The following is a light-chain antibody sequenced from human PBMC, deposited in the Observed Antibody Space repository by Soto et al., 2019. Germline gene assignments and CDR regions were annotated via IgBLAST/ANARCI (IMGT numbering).Light chain of an antibody. V-gene: IGLV2-14*01. J-gene: IGLJ1*01. CDR3: TSYTSISTYV. CDR1: SSDVGAYNF. Sequence: QAVVTQPASVSGSPGQSISISCTGTSSDVGAYNFVSWYQQHPDKAPKLVIFDVNNRPSGVSNRFSGSKSGNTASLTISGLRAEDEADYYCTSYTSISTYVFGTGTKLTVL. CDR2: DVN.